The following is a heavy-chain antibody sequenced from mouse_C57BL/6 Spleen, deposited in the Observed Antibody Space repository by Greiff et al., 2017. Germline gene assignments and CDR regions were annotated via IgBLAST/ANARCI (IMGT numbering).Heavy chain of an antibody. CDR3: ARTITWYFDV. D-gene: IGHD1-1*01. V-gene: IGHV1-9*01. CDR2: ILPGSGST. Sequence: VQLQQSGAELMKPGASVKLSCKASGYTFTGYWIEWVKQRPGHGLEWIGEILPGSGSTTYNEKLKGKATFTADTSSNTAYMQLSSLTTEDSAIYCCARTITWYFDVWGTGTTVTVSS. J-gene: IGHJ1*03. CDR1: GYTFTGYW.